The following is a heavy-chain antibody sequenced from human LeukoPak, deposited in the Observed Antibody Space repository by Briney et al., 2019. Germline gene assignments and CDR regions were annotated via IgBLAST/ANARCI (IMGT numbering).Heavy chain of an antibody. CDR2: LNPNSGNT. V-gene: IGHV1-8*03. Sequence: ASVKVSCKASGYTFTSYDINWVRQSTGQGLEWMGWLNPNSGNTGYAQKFQGRVTITRNTSISTAYMELSSLRSEDTAVYYCARGSGTVLMAARARYFDLWGRGTLVTVSS. CDR1: GYTFTSYD. J-gene: IGHJ2*01. CDR3: ARGSGTVLMAARARYFDL. D-gene: IGHD2-8*01.